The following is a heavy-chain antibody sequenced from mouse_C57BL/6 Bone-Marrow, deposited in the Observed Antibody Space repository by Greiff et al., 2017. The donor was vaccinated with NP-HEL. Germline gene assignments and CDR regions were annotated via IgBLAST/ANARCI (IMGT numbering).Heavy chain of an antibody. J-gene: IGHJ1*03. V-gene: IGHV1-4*01. Sequence: VQVVESGAELARPGASVKMSCKASGYTFTSYTMHWVKQRPGQGLEWIGYINPSSGYTKYNQKFKDKATLTADKSSSTAYMQLSSLTSEDSAVYYCARPITTAWYFDVWGTGTTVTVSS. CDR1: GYTFTSYT. CDR2: INPSSGYT. D-gene: IGHD1-2*01. CDR3: ARPITTAWYFDV.